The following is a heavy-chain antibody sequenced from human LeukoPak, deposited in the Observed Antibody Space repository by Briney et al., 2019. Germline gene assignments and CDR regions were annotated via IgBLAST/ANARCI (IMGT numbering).Heavy chain of an antibody. V-gene: IGHV4-34*01. CDR3: ARVRVTPNIAIDY. J-gene: IGHJ4*02. D-gene: IGHD2/OR15-2a*01. CDR1: GGSISSYY. Sequence: SETLSLTCTVSGGSISSYYWSWIRQPPGKGLEWIGEINHSGSTNYNPSLKSRVTISVDTSKNQFSLKLSSVTAADTAVYYCARVRVTPNIAIDYWGQGTLVTVSS. CDR2: INHSGST.